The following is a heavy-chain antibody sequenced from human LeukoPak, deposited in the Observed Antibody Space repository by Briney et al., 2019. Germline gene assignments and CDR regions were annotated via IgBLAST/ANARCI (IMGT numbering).Heavy chain of an antibody. J-gene: IGHJ5*02. V-gene: IGHV3-23*01. CDR2: ISSSGSST. D-gene: IGHD6-6*01. CDR1: GFXFSSYA. Sequence: GGSLRLSCAASGFXFSSYAMNWVRQAPGKGLKWVSAISSSGSSTYYADSVKGRFTISRDNSKNTLYLQMNRLRAEDTAVYYCAKDRGQLVPKYNWFDPWGQGTLVTVSS. CDR3: AKDRGQLVPKYNWFDP.